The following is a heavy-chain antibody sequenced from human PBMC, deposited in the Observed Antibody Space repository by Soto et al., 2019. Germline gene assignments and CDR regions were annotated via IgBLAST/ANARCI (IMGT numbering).Heavy chain of an antibody. D-gene: IGHD6-19*01. CDR1: GDSVSSNSAA. V-gene: IGHV6-1*01. J-gene: IGHJ6*02. CDR2: TYYRSKWYN. CDR3: AKGQWLVPAYYYYGMDV. Sequence: QVQLQQSGPGLVKPSQTLSLTCAISGDSVSSNSAAWNWIRQSPSIGLEWLGRTYYRSKWYNDYAVAVKSRITINPDTSKNQFSLQLNSVTPEDTAVYYCAKGQWLVPAYYYYGMDVWGQGTTVTVSS.